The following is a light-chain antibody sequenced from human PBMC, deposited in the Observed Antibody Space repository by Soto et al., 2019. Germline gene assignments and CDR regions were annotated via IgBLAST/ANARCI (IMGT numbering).Light chain of an antibody. V-gene: IGKV1-33*01. Sequence: DLPMTQSPSSLSASVGDRVTITCQASQDINNFLSWYQQKPGKSPKLLIYDASNLETGVPSRFSGSGSGTTFIFTISSLLAEDIATYYCQQYDYFPRTFGGGTKVEIK. CDR1: QDINNF. CDR3: QQYDYFPRT. J-gene: IGKJ4*01. CDR2: DAS.